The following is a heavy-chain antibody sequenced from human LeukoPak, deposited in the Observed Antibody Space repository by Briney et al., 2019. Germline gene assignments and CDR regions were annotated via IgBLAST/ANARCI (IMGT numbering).Heavy chain of an antibody. D-gene: IGHD2-15*01. CDR2: INHSGST. CDR1: GGSFSGYY. V-gene: IGHV4-34*01. J-gene: IGHJ6*04. Sequence: SETLSLTCAVYGGSFSGYYWSWIRQPPGKGLEWIGEINHSGSTNYNPSLKSRVTISVDTSKNQFSLKLSSVTAADTAVYYCARIGCSGGSCYLNYYYGMDVWGKGITVTVSS. CDR3: ARIGCSGGSCYLNYYYGMDV.